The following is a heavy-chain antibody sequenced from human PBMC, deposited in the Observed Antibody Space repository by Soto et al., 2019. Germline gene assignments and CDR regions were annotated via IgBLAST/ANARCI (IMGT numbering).Heavy chain of an antibody. CDR1: GFTFSSYG. CDR2: IWYDGSNK. Sequence: GGSLRLSCAASGFTFSSYGMHWVRQAPGKGLEWVAVIWYDGSNKYYADSVKGRFTISRDNSKNTLYLQMNSLRAEDTAVYYCASEDYYDSGGIDYWGQGTLVTVSS. J-gene: IGHJ4*02. V-gene: IGHV3-33*01. CDR3: ASEDYYDSGGIDY. D-gene: IGHD3-22*01.